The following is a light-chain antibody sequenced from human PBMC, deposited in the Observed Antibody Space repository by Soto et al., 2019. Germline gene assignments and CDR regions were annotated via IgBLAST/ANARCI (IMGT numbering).Light chain of an antibody. CDR3: QSYDSSLSGYV. Sequence: QSVLTQPPSVSGAPGQRVTISCTGSSSNIGAGYDVHWYQQLPGTAPKLLIYGYLNRPSGVPDRFSGSKSGTSASLAITGLQAEDEADYYCQSYDSSLSGYVFGTGTKLTVL. V-gene: IGLV1-40*01. CDR1: SSNIGAGYD. CDR2: GYL. J-gene: IGLJ1*01.